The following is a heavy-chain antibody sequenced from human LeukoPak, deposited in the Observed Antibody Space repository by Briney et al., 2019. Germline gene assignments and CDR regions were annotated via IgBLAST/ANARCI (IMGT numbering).Heavy chain of an antibody. V-gene: IGHV1-3*01. Sequence: GASVKVSCKASGYTFTSYTMHWVRQAPGQRLEWMGWINAGNGNTKYSQKFQGRVTITRDTSASTAYMELSSLRSEDTAVYYCARDQLPPLGGYFDLWGRGTLVTVSS. D-gene: IGHD2-2*01. CDR1: GYTFTSYT. CDR2: INAGNGNT. J-gene: IGHJ2*01. CDR3: ARDQLPPLGGYFDL.